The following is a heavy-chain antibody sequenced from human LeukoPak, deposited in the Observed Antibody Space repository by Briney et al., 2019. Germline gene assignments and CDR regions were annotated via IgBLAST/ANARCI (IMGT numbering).Heavy chain of an antibody. CDR3: ARRPYHYHGLDV. Sequence: PSETLSLTCSVSGDSISIYYWNWIQQSPGKGLEWIGYFFYTGSTNYNPSLKSRVHMSVDTSKNQVSLTLRSVTAADTAVYYCARRPYHYHGLDVWGPGTTVIVSS. CDR1: GDSISIYY. CDR2: FFYTGST. V-gene: IGHV4-59*08. J-gene: IGHJ6*02.